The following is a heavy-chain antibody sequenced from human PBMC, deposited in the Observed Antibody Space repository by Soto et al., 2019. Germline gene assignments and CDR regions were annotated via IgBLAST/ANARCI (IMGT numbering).Heavy chain of an antibody. D-gene: IGHD2-2*01. Sequence: EVQLLESGGGLVQPGGSLRLSCAASGFTFSSYTMSWVRQAPGKGLEWVSVISGSGGSPYYADSVQGRFTISRDNPKNTLYLQMNRLRAEDTAIYYCAKARCSSTTCYVPDYWGQGTLVTVSS. CDR2: ISGSGGSP. J-gene: IGHJ4*02. CDR3: AKARCSSTTCYVPDY. CDR1: GFTFSSYT. V-gene: IGHV3-23*01.